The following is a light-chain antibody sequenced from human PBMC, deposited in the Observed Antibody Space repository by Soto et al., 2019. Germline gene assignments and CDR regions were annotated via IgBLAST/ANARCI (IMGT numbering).Light chain of an antibody. CDR3: QQYETYPMYT. CDR1: QTVSYR. Sequence: DIQMTQSPSTLSASVGDRVTITCRASQTVSYRLAWYQQKPGTAPNLLVFDASNLQSGVPSRFSGSGSGTEFTLTISSLQPDDFATYYCQQYETYPMYTFGPGTKLENK. J-gene: IGKJ2*01. V-gene: IGKV1-5*01. CDR2: DAS.